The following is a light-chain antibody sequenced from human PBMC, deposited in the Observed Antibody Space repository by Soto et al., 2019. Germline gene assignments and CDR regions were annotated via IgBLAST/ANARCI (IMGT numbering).Light chain of an antibody. CDR3: TSYTSSSSVV. J-gene: IGLJ2*01. CDR1: GSDIGGYNY. V-gene: IGLV2-14*01. CDR2: EVS. Sequence: QSVLTQPASVSGSPGQSITISCTGTGSDIGGYNYVSWYQQHPGKAPKVMIYEVSNRPSGVSNRFSASKSGNTASLTISGLQAEDEADYYCTSYTSSSSVVFGGGTQLT.